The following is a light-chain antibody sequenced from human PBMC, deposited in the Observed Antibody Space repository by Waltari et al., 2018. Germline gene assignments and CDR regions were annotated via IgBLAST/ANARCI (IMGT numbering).Light chain of an antibody. V-gene: IGLV1-51*01. J-gene: IGLJ1*01. Sequence: QSVLTQPPSVSAAPGQMVSISCSGSSSNIGINSVSWYQNLPETPPKPLIYENFLRPSGIPHRFYGSKSGTSATLDITGPQTGDEGDYYCATWDSSLSAGVFGTGTKVTVL. CDR1: SSNIGINS. CDR2: ENF. CDR3: ATWDSSLSAGV.